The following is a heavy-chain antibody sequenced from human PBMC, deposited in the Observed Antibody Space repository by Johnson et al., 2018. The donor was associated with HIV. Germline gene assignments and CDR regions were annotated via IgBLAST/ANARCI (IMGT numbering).Heavy chain of an antibody. Sequence: QVQLVESGGGVVQPGKSLTLSCVGSGLSFSNFGIHWVRQAPGKGPEWVAVISFDGNLKKYADSVKGRFTISRDNSKNTLYLQMNSLRAEDTAVYYCARDLRWSYYAFDIWGQGTMVTVSS. CDR1: GLSFSNFG. D-gene: IGHD5-24*01. CDR3: ARDLRWSYYAFDI. CDR2: ISFDGNLK. J-gene: IGHJ3*02. V-gene: IGHV3-30*03.